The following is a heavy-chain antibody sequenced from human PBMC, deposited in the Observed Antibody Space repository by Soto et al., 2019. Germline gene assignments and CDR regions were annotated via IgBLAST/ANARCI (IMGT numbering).Heavy chain of an antibody. CDR2: IKEDGSEK. V-gene: IGHV3-7*02. CDR3: P. CDR1: GFIFSNFW. J-gene: IGHJ5*02. Sequence: GGPLRLSCAASGFIFSNFWMSWVRQAPGKGLEWVANIKEDGSEKYHVDSVKGRFTISRDNVKNLMYLQNALQGAVAGPNWFDPWGQGTLVTVSS.